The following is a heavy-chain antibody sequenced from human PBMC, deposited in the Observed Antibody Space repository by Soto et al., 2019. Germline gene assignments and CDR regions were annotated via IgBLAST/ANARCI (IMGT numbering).Heavy chain of an antibody. CDR3: AREIVVVTADDYYYYYGMDV. CDR1: GGSISSGGYY. D-gene: IGHD2-21*02. CDR2: IYYSGST. V-gene: IGHV4-31*03. Sequence: QVQLQESGPGLVKPSQTLSLTCTVSGGSISSGGYYWSWIRQHPGKGLEWIGYIYYSGSTYYNPSLKSRVTISVETSKYQFSLKLSSVTAADTAVYYCAREIVVVTADDYYYYYGMDVWGQGTTVTVS. J-gene: IGHJ6*02.